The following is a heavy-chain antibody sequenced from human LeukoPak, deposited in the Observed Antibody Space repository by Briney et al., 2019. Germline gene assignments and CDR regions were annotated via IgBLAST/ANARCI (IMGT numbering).Heavy chain of an antibody. CDR1: GGSISSSSYY. CDR2: IYYSGST. J-gene: IGHJ4*02. CDR3: AQGDYYDSSGYYD. Sequence: SETLSLTCTVSGGSISSSSYYWGWIRQPPGKGLEWIGSIYYSGSTYYNPSLKSRVTISVDTSKNQFSLKLSSVTAADMAVYYCAQGDYYDSSGYYDWGQGTLVTVSS. D-gene: IGHD3-22*01. V-gene: IGHV4-39*01.